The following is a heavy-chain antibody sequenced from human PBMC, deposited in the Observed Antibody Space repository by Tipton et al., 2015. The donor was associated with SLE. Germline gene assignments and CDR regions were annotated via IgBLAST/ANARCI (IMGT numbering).Heavy chain of an antibody. V-gene: IGHV3-21*01. D-gene: IGHD2-21*01. CDR1: GFTFSSCS. J-gene: IGHJ4*02. CDR3: ARDLKGRVGIVDY. Sequence: SLRLSCAASGFTFSSCSMNWVRQAPGKGLEWVSSISSSSSYIYYADSVKGRFTISRDNAKNSLYLQMNSLRVEDTAVYYCARDLKGRVGIVDYWGQGTLVTVSS. CDR2: ISSSSSYI.